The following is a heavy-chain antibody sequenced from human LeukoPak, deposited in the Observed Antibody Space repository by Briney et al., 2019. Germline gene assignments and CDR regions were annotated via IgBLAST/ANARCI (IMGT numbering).Heavy chain of an antibody. CDR2: IYQSGST. D-gene: IGHD3-10*01. J-gene: IGHJ4*02. CDR1: GYSISSGYY. V-gene: IGHV4-38-2*02. Sequence: SETLSLTCTVSGYSISSGYYWGWIRQPPGKGLEWVGSIYQSGSTYYNPSLKGRITISVDTSKHKLSLKLSSVTAADTAVYYCARSPLWFGGPLTPYFDYWGQGTLVTVSS. CDR3: ARSPLWFGGPLTPYFDY.